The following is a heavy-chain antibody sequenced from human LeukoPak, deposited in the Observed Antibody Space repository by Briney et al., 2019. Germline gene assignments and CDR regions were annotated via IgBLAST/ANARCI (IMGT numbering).Heavy chain of an antibody. D-gene: IGHD3-10*01. Sequence: GGSLRLSCAASGFTFSSYEMNWVRQAPGKGLEWVSYISSSGSTIYYADSVKGRFTISRDNAKNSLYLQMNSLRAEDTAVYYCAREGLWAMVRGVNDAFDIWGQGTMVTVSS. CDR3: AREGLWAMVRGVNDAFDI. CDR1: GFTFSSYE. J-gene: IGHJ3*02. V-gene: IGHV3-48*03. CDR2: ISSSGSTI.